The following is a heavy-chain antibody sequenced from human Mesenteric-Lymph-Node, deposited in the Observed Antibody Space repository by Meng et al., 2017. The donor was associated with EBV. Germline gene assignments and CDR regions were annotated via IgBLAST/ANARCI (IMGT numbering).Heavy chain of an antibody. J-gene: IGHJ4*02. CDR2: IYHNGIT. CDR3: ARDRGGGYDRGYYFDY. CDR1: GGPRQRSTW. V-gene: IGHV4-4*02. D-gene: IGHD3-22*01. Sequence: GWGRGLGKPSGLWPTARGVPGGPRQRSTWGSWAPQPPGGGLGWIGKIYHNGITNYNPSLKSRVTISLDKSKNQFILKLSSVPAADTAVYYCARDRGGGYDRGYYFDYWGQGTLVTVSS.